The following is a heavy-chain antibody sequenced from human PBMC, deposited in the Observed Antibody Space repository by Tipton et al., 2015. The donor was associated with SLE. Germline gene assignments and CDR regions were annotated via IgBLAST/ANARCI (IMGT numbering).Heavy chain of an antibody. CDR1: GFTFSSHW. V-gene: IGHV3-7*03. CDR3: AGWRTYSINDY. D-gene: IGHD1-26*01. Sequence: SLRLSCAASGFTFSSHWMSWVRQAPGKGLEWVANIKQDGSEKYYVDSVKGRFTISRDNAKNSLYLQMNSLRAEDTAVYYCAGWRTYSINDYWGQGTLVTVSS. J-gene: IGHJ4*02. CDR2: IKQDGSEK.